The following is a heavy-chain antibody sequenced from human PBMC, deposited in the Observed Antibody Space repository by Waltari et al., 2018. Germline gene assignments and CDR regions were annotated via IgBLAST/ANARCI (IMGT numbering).Heavy chain of an antibody. Sequence: EVQLLESGGGLVQPGGSLRLSCAASGFTFSSYAMSWVRQAPGKGLEWVSVSYSGGSTYYADSVKGRFTISRDNSKNTLYLQMNSLRAEDTAVYYCAKEEDFQHWGQGTLVTVSS. CDR2: SYSGGST. CDR1: GFTFSSYA. J-gene: IGHJ1*01. CDR3: AKEEDFQH. V-gene: IGHV3-23*03.